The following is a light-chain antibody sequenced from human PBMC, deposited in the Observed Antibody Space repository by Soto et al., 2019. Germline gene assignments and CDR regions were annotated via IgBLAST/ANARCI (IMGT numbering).Light chain of an antibody. CDR3: CSYAGNYTLL. Sequence: QSVLTQPPSVSGAPGQRVTISCTGSSSNIRAGYDVHWYQQRPGTAPKVMIYDVTKRPSGVPDRFSGSKSANTASLTISGLQADDEADYYCCSYAGNYTLLFGGGTKLTVL. J-gene: IGLJ2*01. CDR2: DVT. CDR1: SSNIRAGYD. V-gene: IGLV1-40*01.